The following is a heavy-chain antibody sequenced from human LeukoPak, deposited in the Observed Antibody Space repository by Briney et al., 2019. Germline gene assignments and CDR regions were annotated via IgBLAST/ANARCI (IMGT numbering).Heavy chain of an antibody. CDR3: ARELETAFDI. CDR1: GFTFSSYE. CDR2: ISSSRSGSTR. J-gene: IGHJ3*02. Sequence: PGGSLRLSCAASGFTFSSYEMNWVRQAPGKGLEWVSYISSSRSGSTRYYADSVKGRFTISRDNAKNSLYLQMNNLRAEDTAVYYCARELETAFDIWGQGTMVTVSS. V-gene: IGHV3-48*03.